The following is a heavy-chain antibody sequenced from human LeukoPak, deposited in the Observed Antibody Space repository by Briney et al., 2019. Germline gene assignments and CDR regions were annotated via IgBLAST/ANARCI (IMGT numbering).Heavy chain of an antibody. CDR2: FDPEDGET. CDR1: GYTLTELS. V-gene: IGHV1-24*01. CDR3: ATLAAAHLLDY. J-gene: IGHJ4*02. Sequence: ASVKVSCKVSGYTLTELSMHWVRQTPGKGLEWVGGFDPEDGETIYAQKFQGRVTVTEDTSTDTAYMELSSLRSEDTAVYYCATLAAAHLLDYWGQGTLVTVSS. D-gene: IGHD6-13*01.